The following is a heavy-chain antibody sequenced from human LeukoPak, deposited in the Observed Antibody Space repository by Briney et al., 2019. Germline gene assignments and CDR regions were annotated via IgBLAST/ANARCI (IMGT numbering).Heavy chain of an antibody. D-gene: IGHD4-17*01. CDR3: ASPTTVTTSAYRAFDI. V-gene: IGHV4-34*01. CDR1: GGSFSDNY. CDR2: INHSGST. J-gene: IGHJ3*02. Sequence: PSGTLSLTCAVYGGSFSDNYWSWIRQPPGKGLEWIGEINHSGSTNYSPSLRSRVTISVDTSKNQFSLNLRSVTAADTAVYYCASPTTVTTSAYRAFDIWGQGTMVTVSA.